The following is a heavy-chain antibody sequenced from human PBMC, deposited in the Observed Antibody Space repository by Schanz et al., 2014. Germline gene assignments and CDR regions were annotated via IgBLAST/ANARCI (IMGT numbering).Heavy chain of an antibody. Sequence: VHLEESGGGVVQPGRSLRLSCAASGFTFHTYDMHWVRQAPGKGLEWVAQISHDGHRDFYADSVKGRFTISRDNAKNSLFLQMNSLRADDTAVYYCVRDRGFCANDICWLRYYMDVWGNGTTVTVSS. CDR2: ISHDGHRD. CDR3: VRDRGFCANDICWLRYYMDV. J-gene: IGHJ6*03. V-gene: IGHV3-30-3*01. D-gene: IGHD2-8*01. CDR1: GFTFHTYD.